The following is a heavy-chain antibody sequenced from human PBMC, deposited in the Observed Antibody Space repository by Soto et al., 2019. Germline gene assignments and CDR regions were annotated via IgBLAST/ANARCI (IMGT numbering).Heavy chain of an antibody. V-gene: IGHV5-10-1*03. CDR2: IDAVDSKT. CDR1: GYSFNDYW. J-gene: IGHJ4*02. D-gene: IGHD3-3*01. Sequence: EVRLVQSGAEVKKPGDSLRISCKGSGYSFNDYWITWVRQMPGKGLEWMGRIDAVDSKTNYSPSFQGHVTISVDRSINTAYLQWSSLKASDSAMYYCASGPTIFGVVFEYWGQGPLVSVSS. CDR3: ASGPTIFGVVFEY.